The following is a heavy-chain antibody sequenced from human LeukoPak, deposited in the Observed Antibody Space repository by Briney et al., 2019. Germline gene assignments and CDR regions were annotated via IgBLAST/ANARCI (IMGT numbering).Heavy chain of an antibody. J-gene: IGHJ4*02. CDR3: ATAGGTVTTGGTFDY. CDR2: FDPEDGET. CDR1: GYTLTELS. D-gene: IGHD4-17*01. Sequence: ASVKVSCKVSGYTLTELSMHWVRQAPGKGLEWRGGFDPEDGETIYAQKFQGRVTMTEDTSTDTAYTELSSLRSEDTAVYYCATAGGTVTTGGTFDYWGQGTLVTVSS. V-gene: IGHV1-24*01.